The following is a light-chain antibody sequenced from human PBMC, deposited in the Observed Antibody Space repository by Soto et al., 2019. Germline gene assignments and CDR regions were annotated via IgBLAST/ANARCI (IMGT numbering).Light chain of an antibody. CDR2: GAS. Sequence: EIVLTQSPGTLSLSPGERATLSCKASQSVSSKYLACYQQRPGQAPRLLIYGASSRATGIPDRFSGSGSGTDFTLTISTLEPEDFAVYYCQQYANSPVTFGGGTKVDI. CDR3: QQYANSPVT. V-gene: IGKV3-20*01. J-gene: IGKJ4*01. CDR1: QSVSSKY.